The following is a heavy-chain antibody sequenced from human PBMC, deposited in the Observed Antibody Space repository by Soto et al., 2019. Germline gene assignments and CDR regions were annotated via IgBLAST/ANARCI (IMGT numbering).Heavy chain of an antibody. J-gene: IGHJ6*02. CDR2: ISYDGSNK. Sequence: GVSLRLSCAASGFTFSSYGMHWVRQAPGKGLEWVAVISYDGSNKYYADSVKGRFTISRDNSKNTLYLQMNSLRAEDTAVYYCAKTGESSSWYDYYYYGMDVWGQGTTVTVSS. D-gene: IGHD6-13*01. V-gene: IGHV3-30*18. CDR3: AKTGESSSWYDYYYYGMDV. CDR1: GFTFSSYG.